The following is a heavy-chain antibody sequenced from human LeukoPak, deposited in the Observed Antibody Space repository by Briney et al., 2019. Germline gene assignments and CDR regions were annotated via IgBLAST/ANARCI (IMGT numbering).Heavy chain of an antibody. CDR1: GFTFSSYA. Sequence: GGSLRLSCAASGFTFSSYAMSWVRQAPGKGLEWVSGISGSGGSTYYTDSVKGRFTISRDNSKNTLYLQMNGLRAEDTAVYYCARERWDLISNKYYYYGLDVWGQGTTVTVSS. J-gene: IGHJ6*02. CDR3: ARERWDLISNKYYYYGLDV. D-gene: IGHD1-26*01. CDR2: ISGSGGST. V-gene: IGHV3-23*01.